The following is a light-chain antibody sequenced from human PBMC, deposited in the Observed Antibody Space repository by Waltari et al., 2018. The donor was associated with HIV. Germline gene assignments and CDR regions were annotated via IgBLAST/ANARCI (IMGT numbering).Light chain of an antibody. CDR3: QQYGTSPRVT. CDR1: QSVNSGY. V-gene: IGKV3-20*01. Sequence: EIVLTQSPGTLSLSPGARATLPCMTSQSVNSGYLAWFQQKPGQAPRLRIYGASTRATGIPYRFSASGSETDFTLTISRLEPEDFAVYYGQQYGTSPRVTFGPGTRVDIK. CDR2: GAS. J-gene: IGKJ3*01.